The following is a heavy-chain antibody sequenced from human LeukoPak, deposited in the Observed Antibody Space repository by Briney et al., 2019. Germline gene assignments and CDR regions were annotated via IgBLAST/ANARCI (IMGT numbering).Heavy chain of an antibody. Sequence: GGSLGLSCAASGFTFSSYAMHWVRQAPGKGLEWVAVISYDGSNKYYADSVKGRFTISRDNSKNTLYLQMDSLRAEDTAVYYCARSSPFGGVIGGLDYWGQGTLVTVSS. CDR2: ISYDGSNK. D-gene: IGHD3-16*02. CDR3: ARSSPFGGVIGGLDY. J-gene: IGHJ4*02. V-gene: IGHV3-30-3*01. CDR1: GFTFSSYA.